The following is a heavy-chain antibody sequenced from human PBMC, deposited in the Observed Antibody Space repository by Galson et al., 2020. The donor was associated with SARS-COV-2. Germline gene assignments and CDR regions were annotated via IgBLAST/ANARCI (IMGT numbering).Heavy chain of an antibody. D-gene: IGHD1-26*01. V-gene: IGHV2-5*02. CDR3: ARGREGVDYFYS. J-gene: IGHJ4*02. CDR2: IYWDDEK. Sequence: SGPTLVKPTQTLTVTCTFSGFSLSTSGVGVGWIRQPPGKALEWLALIYWDDEKRYSPSLKSRLSITKDTAKNQVVLTMTNTDPADTGTYYCARGREGVDYFYSWGQGTLVTISS. CDR1: GFSLSTSGVG.